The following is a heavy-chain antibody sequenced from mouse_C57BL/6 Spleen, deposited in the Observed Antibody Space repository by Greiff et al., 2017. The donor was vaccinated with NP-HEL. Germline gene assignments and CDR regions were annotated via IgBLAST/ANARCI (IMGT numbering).Heavy chain of an antibody. Sequence: VQLQQSGPELVKPGASVKLSCKASGYTFTSYDINWVKQRPGQGLEWIGWIYPRDGSTKYNEKFKGKATLTVDTSSSTAYMELHSLTSEDSAVYFCARWRGTGYWYFDVWGTGTTVTVSS. CDR1: GYTFTSYD. D-gene: IGHD4-1*01. CDR2: IYPRDGST. CDR3: ARWRGTGYWYFDV. V-gene: IGHV1-85*01. J-gene: IGHJ1*03.